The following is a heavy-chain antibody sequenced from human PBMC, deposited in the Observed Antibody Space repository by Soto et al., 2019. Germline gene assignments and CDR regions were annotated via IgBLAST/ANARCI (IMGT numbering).Heavy chain of an antibody. CDR3: ARGGFLVVVPAAPFDP. D-gene: IGHD2-2*01. J-gene: IGHJ5*02. Sequence: ASVKVSCKASGYTFTSYYMHWVRQAPGQGLEWMGIINPSGGSTSYAQKFQGRVTMTRDTSTSTVYMELSSLRSEDTAVYYCARGGFLVVVPAAPFDPWGQGTLVTVSS. CDR1: GYTFTSYY. CDR2: INPSGGST. V-gene: IGHV1-46*01.